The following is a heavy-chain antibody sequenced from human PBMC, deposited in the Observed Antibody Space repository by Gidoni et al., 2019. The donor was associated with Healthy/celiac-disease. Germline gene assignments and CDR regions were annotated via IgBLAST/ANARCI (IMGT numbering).Heavy chain of an antibody. D-gene: IGHD4-17*01. V-gene: IGHV3-30-3*01. CDR2: ISYDGSNK. CDR3: ARGPPLMTTVTPHFDY. CDR1: GFTFSSYA. J-gene: IGHJ4*02. Sequence: QVQLVESGGGVVQPGRSLRLSCAASGFTFSSYAMHWVRQAPGKGLEWVAVISYDGSNKYYADSVKGRFTISRDNSKNTLYLQMNSLRAEDTAVYYCARGPPLMTTVTPHFDYWGQGTLVTVSS.